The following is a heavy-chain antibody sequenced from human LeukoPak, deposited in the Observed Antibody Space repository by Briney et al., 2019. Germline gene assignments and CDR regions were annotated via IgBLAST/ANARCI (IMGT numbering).Heavy chain of an antibody. CDR3: ARDCTNGVCYGGHDAFDI. D-gene: IGHD2-8*01. J-gene: IGHJ3*02. CDR2: TYYRSKWYN. Sequence: SQTLSLTCAISGDSVSSNSAAWNWIRQSPSRGLEWLGRTYYRSKWYNDYAVSVKSRITINPDTSKNQFSLQLNSVTPEDTAVYYCARDCTNGVCYGGHDAFDIWGQGTMVTVSS. V-gene: IGHV6-1*01. CDR1: GDSVSSNSAA.